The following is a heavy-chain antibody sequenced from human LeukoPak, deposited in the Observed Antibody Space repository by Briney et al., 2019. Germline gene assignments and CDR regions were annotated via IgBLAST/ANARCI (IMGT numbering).Heavy chain of an antibody. CDR3: ASFDYPDCSLLSGPPDY. Sequence: SETLSLTCTVSGGSISSGGYYWSWIRQPPGKGLEWIGSIYYSGSTYYNPSLKSRVTISVDTSKNQFSLKLSSVTAADTAVYYCASFDYPDCSLLSGPPDYWGQGTLVTVSS. V-gene: IGHV4-39*01. CDR1: GGSISSGGYY. D-gene: IGHD3-16*01. CDR2: IYYSGST. J-gene: IGHJ4*02.